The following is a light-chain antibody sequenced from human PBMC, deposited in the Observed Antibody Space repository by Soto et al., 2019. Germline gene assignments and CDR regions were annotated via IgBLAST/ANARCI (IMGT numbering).Light chain of an antibody. J-gene: IGLJ1*01. CDR2: DVS. CDR3: CSYAGSNTHYA. CDR1: SSDVGSYNY. Sequence: QSVLTQPRSVSGSPGQSVTISCAGTSSDVGSYNYVSWYQQHPGKAPKLLIYDVSKRPSGVPDRFSGSKSGNTASLTISGLQAEDEDDSYCCSYAGSNTHYAFGTGTKVTVL. V-gene: IGLV2-11*01.